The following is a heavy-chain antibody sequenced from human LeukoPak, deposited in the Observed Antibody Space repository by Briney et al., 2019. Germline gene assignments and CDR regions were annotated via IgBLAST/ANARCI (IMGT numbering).Heavy chain of an antibody. D-gene: IGHD4-17*01. CDR2: FYPEAGET. V-gene: IGHV1-24*01. Sequence: ASVKVSCTVSGYTLTELSMHWVRQAPGKGLEWMGGFYPEAGETIYAQKFQGRVTMTEDTSTDTAYMELTSLRSEDTAVYYCATMVTTVAFDIWGQGTMVTVSS. CDR1: GYTLTELS. J-gene: IGHJ3*02. CDR3: ATMVTTVAFDI.